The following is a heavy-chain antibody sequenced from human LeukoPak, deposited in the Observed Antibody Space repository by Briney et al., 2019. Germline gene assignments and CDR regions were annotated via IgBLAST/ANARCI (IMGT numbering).Heavy chain of an antibody. V-gene: IGHV3-33*01. Sequence: PGGSLRLSCVTSGFIFSSYGIHWVRQAPGKGLEWVAWHFASNKCYAESVRGRFTMSRDNSKSTLYLQMDSLRVEDTAVYYCARDLCSTTSCFDYWGQGTLVSVSS. CDR3: ARDLCSTTSCFDY. D-gene: IGHD2-2*01. CDR2: HFASNK. CDR1: GFIFSSYG. J-gene: IGHJ4*02.